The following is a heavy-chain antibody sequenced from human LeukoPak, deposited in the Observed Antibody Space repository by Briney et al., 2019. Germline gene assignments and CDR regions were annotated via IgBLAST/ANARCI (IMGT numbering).Heavy chain of an antibody. V-gene: IGHV4-4*02. Sequence: SETLSLTCAVSGASVSSGNWWNWARQSPGKGLEWIAEILYTGDTNYNPSLRSRVTLSIDNSNNEASLKLASVTAADSAVYYCARAQRGCSANSCYLDPWGPGILVTVSS. D-gene: IGHD2-15*01. J-gene: IGHJ5*02. CDR2: ILYTGDT. CDR3: ARAQRGCSANSCYLDP. CDR1: GASVSSGNW.